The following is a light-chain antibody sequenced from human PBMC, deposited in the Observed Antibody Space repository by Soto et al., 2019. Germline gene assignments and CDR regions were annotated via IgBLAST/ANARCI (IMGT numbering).Light chain of an antibody. Sequence: MTQAPAAVSVSPGDRATLSCRASQSINSNLAWYQQQPGQAPRLLIYAASTRATAVPDRFSGSGSGTDFTLTITSLQSEDFAVYYCQQRSKWPTFAQGRMVDIK. V-gene: IGKV3-15*01. CDR1: QSINSN. CDR2: AAS. CDR3: QQRSKWPT. J-gene: IGKJ1*01.